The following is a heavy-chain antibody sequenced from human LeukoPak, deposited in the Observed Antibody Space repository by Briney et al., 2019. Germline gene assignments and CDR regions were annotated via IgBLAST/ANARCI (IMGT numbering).Heavy chain of an antibody. J-gene: IGHJ6*02. Sequence: SETLSLTCTVSGGSISSYYWSWIRQPPGKGLEWIGYIYYSGSTNYNPSLKSRVTISVDTSKNQFSLKLSSMTAADTAVYYCARGIELGYCSSTSCPDNDYYYGMDVWGQGTTVTVSS. D-gene: IGHD2-2*01. CDR3: ARGIELGYCSSTSCPDNDYYYGMDV. CDR2: IYYSGST. V-gene: IGHV4-59*01. CDR1: GGSISSYY.